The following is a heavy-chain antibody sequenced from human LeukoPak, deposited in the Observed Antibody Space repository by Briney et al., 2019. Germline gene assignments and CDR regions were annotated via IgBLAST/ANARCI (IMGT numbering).Heavy chain of an antibody. CDR3: ARDLSWELPPIFDY. CDR1: GFTFDDYA. Sequence: GGSLRLSCAASGFTFDDYAMHWVRQAPGKGLEWVSGISWNSGSIGYADSVKGRFTISRDNAKNSLYLQMNSLRAEDTAVYYCARDLSWELPPIFDYWGQGTLVTVSS. J-gene: IGHJ4*02. D-gene: IGHD1-26*01. V-gene: IGHV3-9*01. CDR2: ISWNSGSI.